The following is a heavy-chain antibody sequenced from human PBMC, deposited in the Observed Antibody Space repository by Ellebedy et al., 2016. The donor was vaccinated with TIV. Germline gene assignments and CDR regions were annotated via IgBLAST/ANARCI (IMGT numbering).Heavy chain of an antibody. V-gene: IGHV3-30-3*02. CDR3: AKGPTVTDDAFDI. CDR1: GYTFTNYA. Sequence: GGSLRLSCAVSGYTFTNYAMFWVRQAPGRGLEWVAVMSYDGTNKNYADSVKGRFTISRDNSKNTLYLQMNGLRVADTAVYYCAKGPTVTDDAFDIWGQGTMVTVSS. CDR2: MSYDGTNK. D-gene: IGHD4-17*01. J-gene: IGHJ3*02.